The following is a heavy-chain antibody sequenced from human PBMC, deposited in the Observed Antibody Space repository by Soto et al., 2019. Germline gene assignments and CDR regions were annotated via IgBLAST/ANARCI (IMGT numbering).Heavy chain of an antibody. Sequence: PGESLKISGEGSGYNVTSYWSGWERQMHGKSLEGGGIIYPGDSDTRYSPSFQGQVTISADKSISTAYLQWSSLKASDTAMYYCARLALTFGGVIVEDYYYGMDVWGQGTTVTVSS. CDR2: IYPGDSDT. J-gene: IGHJ6*02. CDR1: GYNVTSYW. D-gene: IGHD3-16*02. CDR3: ARLALTFGGVIVEDYYYGMDV. V-gene: IGHV5-51*01.